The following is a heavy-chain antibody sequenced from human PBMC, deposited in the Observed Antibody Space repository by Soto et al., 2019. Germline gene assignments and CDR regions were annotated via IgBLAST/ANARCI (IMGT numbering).Heavy chain of an antibody. CDR2: ISYDGSNK. J-gene: IGHJ4*02. D-gene: IGHD3-3*02. Sequence: GGSLRLSCAASGFTFSSYAMHWVRQAPGKGLEWMAVISYDGSNKYYADSVKGRFTISRDNSKNTLYLQLNSLRAEDTAVYYCARGIRWLQSKFDYWGQGTLVTVSS. V-gene: IGHV3-30-3*01. CDR1: GFTFSSYA. CDR3: ARGIRWLQSKFDY.